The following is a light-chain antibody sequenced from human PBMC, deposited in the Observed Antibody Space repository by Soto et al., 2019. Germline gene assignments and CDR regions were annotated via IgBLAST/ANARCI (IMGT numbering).Light chain of an antibody. CDR1: NIGSKS. V-gene: IGLV3-21*04. Sequence: SYELTQPPSVSVAPGKTARITCGGTNIGSKSVHWYQQKPGQAPGLVIYYDSDRPSGIPGRFSGSNSGNTATLTISRVEAGDEADYYCQVWDSSSDHVVFGGGTKLTVL. J-gene: IGLJ2*01. CDR2: YDS. CDR3: QVWDSSSDHVV.